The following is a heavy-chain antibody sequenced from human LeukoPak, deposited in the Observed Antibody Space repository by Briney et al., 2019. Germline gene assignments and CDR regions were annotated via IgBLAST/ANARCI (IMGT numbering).Heavy chain of an antibody. V-gene: IGHV3-20*04. Sequence: GGSLRLSCAASGFTFDDYGMSCVRQAPGKGLEWVSGINWDGGSTGYADSVTGRFTISRDNAKNSLYLQMNSLRAEDTALYYCARGTLKAAATDFDYWGQGTLVTVSS. CDR1: GFTFDDYG. CDR3: ARGTLKAAATDFDY. J-gene: IGHJ4*02. D-gene: IGHD6-13*01. CDR2: INWDGGST.